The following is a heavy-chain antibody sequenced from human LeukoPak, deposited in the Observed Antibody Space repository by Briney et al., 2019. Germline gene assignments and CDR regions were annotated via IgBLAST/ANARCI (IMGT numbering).Heavy chain of an antibody. Sequence: EASVKVSCKASGYTVTTYYMHWVRQAPGQGLEWMGILNPSGGSSSCAQKFQGRATLTRATSTSTVYMELSSLRSEDTAVYYCASVYKNGMDVWGQGTTVIVSS. V-gene: IGHV1-46*01. D-gene: IGHD5-24*01. CDR3: ASVYKNGMDV. CDR1: GYTVTTYY. J-gene: IGHJ6*02. CDR2: LNPSGGSS.